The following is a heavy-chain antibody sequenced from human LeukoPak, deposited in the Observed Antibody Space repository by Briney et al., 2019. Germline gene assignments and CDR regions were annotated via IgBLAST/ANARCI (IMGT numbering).Heavy chain of an antibody. CDR1: GFTVSSNY. V-gene: IGHV3-53*01. Sequence: GGSLRLSCAASGFTVSSNYMSWVRQAPGKGLEWVSVIYSGDNTYYADSVKGRFTISRDNSKNTLYLQMDSLRAEDTAVYYCAKKHGGYDSYYFDYWGQGTLVTVSS. CDR2: IYSGDNT. D-gene: IGHD5-12*01. CDR3: AKKHGGYDSYYFDY. J-gene: IGHJ4*02.